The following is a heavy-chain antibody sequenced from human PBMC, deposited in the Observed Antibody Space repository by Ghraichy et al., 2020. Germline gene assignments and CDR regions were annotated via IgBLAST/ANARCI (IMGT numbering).Heavy chain of an antibody. D-gene: IGHD3-10*01. J-gene: IGHJ6*02. CDR3: ARHYGSGSRLGSSWYYYYYGMDV. CDR1: GYTFTSYD. Sequence: ASVKVSCKASGYTFTSYDINWVRQATGQGLEWMGWMNPNSGNTGYAQKFRGRVTMTRNTSISTAYMELSSLRSEDTAVYYCARHYGSGSRLGSSWYYYYYGMDVWGQGTTVTVSS. CDR2: MNPNSGNT. V-gene: IGHV1-8*01.